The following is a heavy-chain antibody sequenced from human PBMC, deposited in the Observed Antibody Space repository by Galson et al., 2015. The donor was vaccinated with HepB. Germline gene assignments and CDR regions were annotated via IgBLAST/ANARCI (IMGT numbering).Heavy chain of an antibody. Sequence: SLRLSCAASGFTVSSNYMSWVRQAPGKGLEWVSVIYSGGSTYYADSVKGRFTISRDNSKNTLYLQMNSLRAEDTAVYYCARDSEALMVRGVIGNGIDVWGQGTTVTVSS. V-gene: IGHV3-66*01. J-gene: IGHJ6*02. D-gene: IGHD3-10*01. CDR3: ARDSEALMVRGVIGNGIDV. CDR2: IYSGGST. CDR1: GFTVSSNY.